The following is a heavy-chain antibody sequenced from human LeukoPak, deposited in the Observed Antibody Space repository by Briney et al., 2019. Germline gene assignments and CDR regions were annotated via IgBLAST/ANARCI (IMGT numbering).Heavy chain of an antibody. V-gene: IGHV3-21*01. J-gene: IGHJ4*02. CDR3: ARSGVDIVTTYYY. Sequence: GGSLRLSCAASGFTFSSYSMNWVRQAPGKGLEWVSSISSSSSYIYYADSVKGRFTISRDNAKNSLYLQMNSLRAEDTAVYYCARSGVDIVTTYYYWGQGTLVTVSS. D-gene: IGHD5-12*01. CDR2: ISSSSSYI. CDR1: GFTFSSYS.